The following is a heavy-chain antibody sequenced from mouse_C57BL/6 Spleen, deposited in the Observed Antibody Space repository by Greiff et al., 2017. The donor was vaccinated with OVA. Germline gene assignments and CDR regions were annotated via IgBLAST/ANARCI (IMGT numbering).Heavy chain of an antibody. CDR2: ISSGGDYI. CDR1: GFTFSSYA. J-gene: IGHJ2*01. V-gene: IGHV5-9-1*02. CDR3: TRDEYYGSSPYAMDY. D-gene: IGHD1-1*01. Sequence: EVQVVESGEGLVKPGGSLKLSCAASGFTFSSYAMSWVRQTPEKRLEWVAYISSGGDYIYYADTVKGRFTISRDNARNTLYLQMSSLKSEDTAMYYCTRDEYYGSSPYAMDYWGQGTTLTVSS.